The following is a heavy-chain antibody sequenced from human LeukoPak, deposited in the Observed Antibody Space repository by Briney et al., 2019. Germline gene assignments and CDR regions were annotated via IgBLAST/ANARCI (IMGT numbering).Heavy chain of an antibody. CDR3: ARAASSSWHNFDY. CDR1: GFTFSNYA. Sequence: GRSLRLSCAASGFTFSNYAIHWVRQAPGKGLEWVALISYDGSQKFYVDFVQGRFSISRDNSKNTVSLQMNSLRAGDTAVYYCARAASSSWHNFDYWGQGTLVTVSS. CDR2: ISYDGSQK. V-gene: IGHV3-30*04. D-gene: IGHD6-13*01. J-gene: IGHJ4*02.